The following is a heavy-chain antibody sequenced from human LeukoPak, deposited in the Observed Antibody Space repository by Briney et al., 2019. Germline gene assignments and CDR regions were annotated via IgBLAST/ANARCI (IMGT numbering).Heavy chain of an antibody. CDR3: ARGVGVEKSTGYYYYGMDV. D-gene: IGHD3-3*01. V-gene: IGHV1-69*13. J-gene: IGHJ6*02. Sequence: SVKVSCKASGGTFSSYAISWVRQAPGQGLEWMGGIIPIFGTANYAQKFQGRVTITADESTSTAYMELSSLRSEDTAVYYCARGVGVEKSTGYYYYGMDVGGQGTTVPVPS. CDR2: IIPIFGTA. CDR1: GGTFSSYA.